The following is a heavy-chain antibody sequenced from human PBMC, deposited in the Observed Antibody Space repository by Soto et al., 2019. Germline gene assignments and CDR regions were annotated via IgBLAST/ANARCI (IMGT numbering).Heavy chain of an antibody. CDR2: IWYDGSNK. D-gene: IGHD3-3*01. J-gene: IGHJ5*02. Sequence: GGSLRLSCAASGFSFSDYSMNWVRQAPGKGLEWVAVIWYDGSNKYYADSVKGRFTISRDNSKNTLYLQMNSLRAEDTAVYYCARDNSIRFWGWLGARAWFDPWGQGTLVTVSS. CDR1: GFSFSDYS. CDR3: ARDNSIRFWGWLGARAWFDP. V-gene: IGHV3-33*08.